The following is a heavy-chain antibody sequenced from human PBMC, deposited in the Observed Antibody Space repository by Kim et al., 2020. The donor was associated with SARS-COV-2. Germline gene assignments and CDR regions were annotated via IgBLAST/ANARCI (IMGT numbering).Heavy chain of an antibody. CDR1: GGSISSYY. CDR2: IYYSGST. J-gene: IGHJ3*02. CDR3: ARDISYVGAGGWGTVPFDI. V-gene: IGHV4-59*13. D-gene: IGHD3-16*01. Sequence: SETLSLTCTVSGGSISSYYWSWIRQPPGKGLEWIGYIYYSGSTNYNPSLKSRVTISVDTSKNQFSLKLSSVTAADTAVYYCARDISYVGAGGWGTVPFDIWGQGTMVTVSS.